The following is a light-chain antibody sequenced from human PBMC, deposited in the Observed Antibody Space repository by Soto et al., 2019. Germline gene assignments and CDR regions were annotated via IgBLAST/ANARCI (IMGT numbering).Light chain of an antibody. CDR1: SSNIGTNT. V-gene: IGLV1-44*01. Sequence: QSVLTQPPSASGTPGQRGTLSFSGSSSNIGTNTVIWYQQLPGAAPKLLIYSDNQRPSGVPDRFSGSKSGTSASLAISGLQSEDEADYFCAAWDVSLVVFGGGTKLTVL. CDR3: AAWDVSLVV. J-gene: IGLJ2*01. CDR2: SDN.